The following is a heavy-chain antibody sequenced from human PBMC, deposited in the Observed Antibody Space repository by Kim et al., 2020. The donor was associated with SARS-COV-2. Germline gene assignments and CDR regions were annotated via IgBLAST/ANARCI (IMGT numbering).Heavy chain of an antibody. CDR1: GFTFSSYG. J-gene: IGHJ4*02. Sequence: GGSLRLSCAASGFTFSSYGMHWVRQAPGKGLEWVAVISYDGSNKYYADSVKGRFTISRDNSKNTLYLQMNSLRAEDTAVYYCAKDYGGATKSSLIDYWGQGTLVTVSS. CDR2: ISYDGSNK. CDR3: AKDYGGATKSSLIDY. V-gene: IGHV3-30*18. D-gene: IGHD1-26*01.